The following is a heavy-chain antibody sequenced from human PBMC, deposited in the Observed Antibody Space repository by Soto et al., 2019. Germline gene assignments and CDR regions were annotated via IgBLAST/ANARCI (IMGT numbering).Heavy chain of an antibody. CDR3: ARGPPDHLEWLLTDERGFDP. CDR2: ISSSSSYI. J-gene: IGHJ5*02. Sequence: GGSLRLSCAASGFTFSSYSMNWVRQAPGKGLEWVSSISSSSSYIYYADSVKGRFTISRDNAKNSLYLQMNSLRAEDTAVYYCARGPPDHLEWLLTDERGFDPWGQGTLVTVSS. V-gene: IGHV3-21*01. D-gene: IGHD3-3*01. CDR1: GFTFSSYS.